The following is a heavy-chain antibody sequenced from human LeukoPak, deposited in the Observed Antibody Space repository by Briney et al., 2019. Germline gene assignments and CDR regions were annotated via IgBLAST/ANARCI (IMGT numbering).Heavy chain of an antibody. D-gene: IGHD2-21*02. CDR3: AKRHRPCSGDCSAPYYFDY. J-gene: IGHJ4*02. CDR1: GFPFSSYS. Sequence: PRRSLSLSCAVSGFPFSSYSVRWVRQAAGRGLEWVSSISSSGRNPCYSDYVKGRFTISRDNSKNPLYLQISSLRAEDTAVYYCAKRHRPCSGDCSAPYYFDYWGQGALATVFS. CDR2: ISSSGRNP. V-gene: IGHV3-23*01.